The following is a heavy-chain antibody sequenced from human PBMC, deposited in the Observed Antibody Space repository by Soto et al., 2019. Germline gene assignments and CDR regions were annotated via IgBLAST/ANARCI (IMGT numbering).Heavy chain of an antibody. V-gene: IGHV3-33*01. Sequence: QVQLVESGGGVVQPGRSLRLSCAASGFTFSSYGMHWVRQAPGKGLEWVAVIWYDGSNKYYADSVKGRFTISRDNSKNTLYLQMSSLRAEDTAVYYCARGYYGDYVLDYWGQGTLVTVSS. J-gene: IGHJ4*02. CDR2: IWYDGSNK. D-gene: IGHD4-17*01. CDR3: ARGYYGDYVLDY. CDR1: GFTFSSYG.